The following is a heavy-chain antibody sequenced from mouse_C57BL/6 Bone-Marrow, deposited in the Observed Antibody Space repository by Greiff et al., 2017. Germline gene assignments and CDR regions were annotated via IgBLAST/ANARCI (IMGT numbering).Heavy chain of an antibody. CDR3: ARGFRLWLRRKRGEAEAMDY. CDR2: IYPSDGST. V-gene: IGHV1-78*01. D-gene: IGHD2-2*01. J-gene: IGHJ4*01. CDR1: GYTFTDHT. Sequence: QVHVKQSDAELVKPGASVKISCKVSGYTFTDHTISWMQQRPEQGLEWIGYIYPSDGSTKYNEKFKGKATLTADKSSSTAYKQLNSLTSEDSAVYFCARGFRLWLRRKRGEAEAMDYWGQGTSVTVSA.